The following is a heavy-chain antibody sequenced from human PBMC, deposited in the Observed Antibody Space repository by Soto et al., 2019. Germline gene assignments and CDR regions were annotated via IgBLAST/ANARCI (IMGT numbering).Heavy chain of an antibody. CDR3: ARCEGSRGWCDGLDI. D-gene: IGHD6-19*01. J-gene: IGHJ3*02. CDR1: SGSISGSYW. CDR2: IYHTANT. V-gene: IGHV4-4*02. Sequence: QVQLQESGPGLVKPSGTLTLTCGVTSGSISGSYWWSWVRQPPGKGLEWIGEIYHTANTNYNPSLKSRVTISVDKSKYQFSLKLNSVTAADTAVYYCARCEGSRGWCDGLDIWGQGTMVTVSS.